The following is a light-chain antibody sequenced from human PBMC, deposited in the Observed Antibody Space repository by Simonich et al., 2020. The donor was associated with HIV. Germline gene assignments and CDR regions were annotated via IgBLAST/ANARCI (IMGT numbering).Light chain of an antibody. CDR1: QSVLYNFNNKNY. CDR3: QQYYSTPPYT. CDR2: GAA. V-gene: IGKV4-1*01. J-gene: IGKJ2*01. Sequence: DIVMTQSPDSLAVSLGERATINCKSSQSVLYNFNNKNYLVWYQQKPGQPPKLLIYGAATRESGVPDRFSGSGSGTDFTLTISSLQAEDVAVYYCQQYYSTPPYTFGQGTKLEIK.